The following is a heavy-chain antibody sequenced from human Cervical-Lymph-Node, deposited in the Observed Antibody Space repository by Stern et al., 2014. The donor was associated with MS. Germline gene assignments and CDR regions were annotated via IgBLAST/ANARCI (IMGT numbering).Heavy chain of an antibody. D-gene: IGHD4-17*01. Sequence: QLQLQESGSGLVKPSQTLSLTCAVSGGSISSGGYSWSWIRQPPGKGLEWIGDIYHSGSTYYTPSLKSRVTISVDRSKNQFSLKLISVTAADTAVYYCARSSTVTPNAFDIWGQGTMVTVSS. V-gene: IGHV4-30-2*01. CDR3: ARSSTVTPNAFDI. CDR1: GGSISSGGYS. CDR2: IYHSGST. J-gene: IGHJ3*02.